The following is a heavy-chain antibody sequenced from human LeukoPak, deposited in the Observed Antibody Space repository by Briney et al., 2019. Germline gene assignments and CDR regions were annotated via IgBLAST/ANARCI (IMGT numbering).Heavy chain of an antibody. CDR2: LYPGDSDT. V-gene: IGHV5-51*01. D-gene: IGHD3-22*01. Sequence: GESLKISCKGSGYSFTSYWIGWGRQMPGKGLEWMGILYPGDSDTRYSPSFQGQGTISAAKSISTAYLQWSSLKASDTAMYYCARPGPTYYYDSSGYYYDYWGQGTMVTVSS. CDR1: GYSFTSYW. J-gene: IGHJ4*02. CDR3: ARPGPTYYYDSSGYYYDY.